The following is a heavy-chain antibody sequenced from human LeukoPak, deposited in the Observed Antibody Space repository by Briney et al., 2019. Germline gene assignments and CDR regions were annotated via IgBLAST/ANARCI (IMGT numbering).Heavy chain of an antibody. CDR2: ISYDGSNK. J-gene: IGHJ4*02. V-gene: IGHV3-30-3*01. CDR1: GFTFSSYA. Sequence: PGGSLRLSCAASGFTFSSYAMHWVRQAPGKGLEWVAVISYDGSNKYYADSVEGRFTISRDNSKNTLYLQMNSLRAEDTAVYYCAKELELRIHYFDYWGQGTLVTVSS. D-gene: IGHD1-7*01. CDR3: AKELELRIHYFDY.